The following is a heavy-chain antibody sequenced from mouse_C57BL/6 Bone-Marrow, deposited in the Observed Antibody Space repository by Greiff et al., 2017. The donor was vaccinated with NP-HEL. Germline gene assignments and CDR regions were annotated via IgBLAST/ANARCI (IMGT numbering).Heavy chain of an antibody. Sequence: QVQLKQSGAELARPGASVKLSCKASGYTFTSYGISWVKQRTGQGLEWIGEIYPRSGNTYYNEKFKGKATLTADKSSSTAYMELRSLTSEDSAVYFCAQDFNGAYWGQGTLVTVSA. CDR1: GYTFTSYG. CDR3: AQDFNGAY. J-gene: IGHJ3*01. V-gene: IGHV1-81*01. CDR2: IYPRSGNT.